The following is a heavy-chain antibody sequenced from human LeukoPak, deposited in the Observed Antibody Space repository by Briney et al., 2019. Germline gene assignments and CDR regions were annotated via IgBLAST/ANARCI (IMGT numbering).Heavy chain of an antibody. D-gene: IGHD3-22*01. CDR3: AREIGYYFDSDDSRLRGRLDV. V-gene: IGHV3-53*01. CDR1: GFTVSSNY. J-gene: IGHJ6*04. Sequence: GGSLRLSFAASGFTVSSNYMNWVRQAPERGLEWLSVIYPGGVTKYAESVKGRFTVSRDIAKNTVYLEMNDLRAEDTALYYCAREIGYYFDSDDSRLRGRLDVWGKGTSVTVSS. CDR2: IYPGGVT.